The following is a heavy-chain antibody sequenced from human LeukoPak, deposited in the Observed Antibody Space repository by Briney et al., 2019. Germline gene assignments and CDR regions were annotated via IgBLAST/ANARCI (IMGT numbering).Heavy chain of an antibody. CDR3: ASGYFVHTFDF. V-gene: IGHV4-38-2*02. Sequence: PSETLSLTCTVSVYSISSGHYWGCIRQPPGKGLEWIGTLYHSGSGRPYYNPFLKTRVTISIDTSKNQFSLKLTSVTAADTAIFYCASGYFVHTFDFWGQGTLGTVSS. CDR2: LYHSGSGRP. D-gene: IGHD2-2*03. J-gene: IGHJ4*02. CDR1: VYSISSGHY.